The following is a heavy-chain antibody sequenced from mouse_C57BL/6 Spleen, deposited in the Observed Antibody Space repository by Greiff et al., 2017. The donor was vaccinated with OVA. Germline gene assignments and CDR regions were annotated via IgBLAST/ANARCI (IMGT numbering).Heavy chain of an antibody. J-gene: IGHJ1*03. V-gene: IGHV1-61*01. CDR3: AGGDYDRYFDV. CDR1: GYTFTSYW. Sequence: VKLQQPGAELVRPGSSVKLSCKASGYTFTSYWMDWVKQRPGQGLEWIGNIYPSDSETHYNQKFKDKATLTVDKSSSTAYMQLSSLTSEDSAVYYCAGGDYDRYFDVWGTGTTVTVSS. D-gene: IGHD2-4*01. CDR2: IYPSDSET.